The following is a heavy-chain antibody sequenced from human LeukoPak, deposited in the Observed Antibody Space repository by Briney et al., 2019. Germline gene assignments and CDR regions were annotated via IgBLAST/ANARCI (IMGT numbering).Heavy chain of an antibody. J-gene: IGHJ4*02. CDR2: IYYSGST. CDR3: ARQPTISGWLDY. Sequence: PSQTLSLTCTVSGGSISSGGYDWSWTRQHPGKDLEWIGYIYYSGSTYYNPYLKSRVTISVDTSKNQFSLKLSSVTAADTAVYYCARQPTISGWLDYWGQGTLVTVSS. CDR1: GGSISSGGYD. D-gene: IGHD6-19*01. V-gene: IGHV4-31*03.